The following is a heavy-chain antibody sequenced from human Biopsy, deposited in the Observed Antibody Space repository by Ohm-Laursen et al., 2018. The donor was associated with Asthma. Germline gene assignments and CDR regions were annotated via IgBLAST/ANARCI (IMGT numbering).Heavy chain of an antibody. CDR2: ISGSGGST. CDR3: ASDLGGYYYDSSGYSSDY. Sequence: SLRLSCAASGFTFSSYAMSWVRQAPGKGLEWVSAISGSGGSTYYADSVKGRFTISRDNSKNSLYLQMNSLKTEDTAVYYCASDLGGYYYDSSGYSSDYWGQGTLVTVSS. J-gene: IGHJ4*02. D-gene: IGHD3-22*01. CDR1: GFTFSSYA. V-gene: IGHV3-23*01.